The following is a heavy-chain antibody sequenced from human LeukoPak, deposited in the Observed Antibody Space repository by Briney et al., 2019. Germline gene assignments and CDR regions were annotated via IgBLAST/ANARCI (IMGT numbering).Heavy chain of an antibody. J-gene: IGHJ4*02. Sequence: PGGSLRLSCAASGFAFSSYNMNWVRHAPGKGLEWVSFISSGGSYIYYADSVKGRFTISRDNAKNSLYLQMNSLRAEDTAVYYCARHSDIPIDYWGQGTLVTVSS. D-gene: IGHD2-2*02. CDR1: GFAFSSYN. CDR2: ISSGGSYI. V-gene: IGHV3-21*01. CDR3: ARHSDIPIDY.